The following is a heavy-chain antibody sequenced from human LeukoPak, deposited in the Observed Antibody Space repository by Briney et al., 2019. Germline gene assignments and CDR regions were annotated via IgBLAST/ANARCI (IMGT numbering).Heavy chain of an antibody. CDR3: AKGALGYCSGGSCYFDY. CDR2: ISGSGGST. D-gene: IGHD2-15*01. Sequence: GGSLRLSCAASGFTFSSYAMSWVRQAPGKGLEWVSAISGSGGSTYHADSVKGRFTIARDNSKNTLYLQMNSLRAEDTAVYHCAKGALGYCSGGSCYFDYWGQGILVTVSS. J-gene: IGHJ4*02. V-gene: IGHV3-23*01. CDR1: GFTFSSYA.